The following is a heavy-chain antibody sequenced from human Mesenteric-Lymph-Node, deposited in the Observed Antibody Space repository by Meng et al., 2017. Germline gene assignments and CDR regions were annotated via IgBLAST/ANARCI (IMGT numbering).Heavy chain of an antibody. CDR1: GGSFSGYY. CDR3: ARGYERYYYGSGSYYY. D-gene: IGHD3-10*01. J-gene: IGHJ4*02. V-gene: IGHV4-34*01. Sequence: SETLSLTCAVYGGSFSGYYWSWIRQPPGKGLEWIGEINHSGSTNYNPSLKSRVTISVDTSKNQFSLKLSSVTAADTAVYYCARGYERYYYGSGSYYYWGQGTRVT. CDR2: INHSGST.